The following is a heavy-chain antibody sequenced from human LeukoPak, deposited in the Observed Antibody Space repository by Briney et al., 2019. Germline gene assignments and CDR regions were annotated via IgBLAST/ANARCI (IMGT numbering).Heavy chain of an antibody. CDR3: VRSRGYSYGYSYYFDY. D-gene: IGHD5-18*01. CDR2: IYPGDSET. J-gene: IGHJ4*02. V-gene: IGHV5-51*01. Sequence: GESLKISCKGSGYSFTTNWIXWVRXMPGKXLEWMGIIYPGDSETRYSPSFQGQVTISADKSITTAYLQWSSLKASDTAMYYCVRSRGYSYGYSYYFDYWGQGTLVTVSS. CDR1: GYSFTTNW.